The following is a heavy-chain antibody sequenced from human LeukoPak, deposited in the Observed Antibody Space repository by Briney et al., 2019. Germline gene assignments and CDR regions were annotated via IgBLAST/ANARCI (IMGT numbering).Heavy chain of an antibody. V-gene: IGHV3-23*01. CDR2: ISNGNT. J-gene: IGHJ5*02. CDR1: GFPFNNHA. D-gene: IGHD2-21*02. Sequence: GGSLRLFCAASGFPFNNHAMSWVRQPPGKGLEWVSAISNGNTYYADSVRGRFTISRDDSKNMVYLQMNSLRDEDTALYYCVREAGYCASVCLKSNWFDPWGQGTLVAVSS. CDR3: VREAGYCASVCLKSNWFDP.